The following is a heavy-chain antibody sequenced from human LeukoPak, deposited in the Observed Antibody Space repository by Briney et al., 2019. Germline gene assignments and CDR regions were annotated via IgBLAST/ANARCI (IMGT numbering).Heavy chain of an antibody. Sequence: GGSLRLSCAASGFTFSSYAMSWVRQAPGKGLEGVSAISGSGGSTYYADSLKGRFPISRDNSKNTLYLQVNSLRAEDTAVYYCAKDYYYDSSGPDYWGQGTLVTVSS. J-gene: IGHJ4*02. D-gene: IGHD3-22*01. CDR2: ISGSGGST. CDR3: AKDYYYDSSGPDY. V-gene: IGHV3-23*01. CDR1: GFTFSSYA.